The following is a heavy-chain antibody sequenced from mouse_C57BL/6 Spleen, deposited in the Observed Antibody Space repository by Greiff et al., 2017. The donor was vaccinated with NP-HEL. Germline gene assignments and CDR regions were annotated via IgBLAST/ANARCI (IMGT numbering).Heavy chain of an antibody. D-gene: IGHD1-1*01. V-gene: IGHV1-85*01. CDR1: GYTFTSYD. Sequence: QVQLQQPGAELVKPGASVKLSCKASGYTFTSYDINWVKQRPGQGLEWIGWIYPRDGSTKYNEKFKGKATLTVDTSSSTAYMELHSLTSEDSAVYFCARAPLYYGSSYGDFDYWGQGTTLTVSS. CDR3: ARAPLYYGSSYGDFDY. J-gene: IGHJ2*01. CDR2: IYPRDGST.